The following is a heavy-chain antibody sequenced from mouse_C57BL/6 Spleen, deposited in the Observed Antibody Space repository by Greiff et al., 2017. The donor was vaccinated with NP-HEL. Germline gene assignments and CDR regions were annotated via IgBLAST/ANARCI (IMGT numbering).Heavy chain of an antibody. D-gene: IGHD1-1*01. CDR3: TRGDYYGSRGYFDY. Sequence: LQQSGEGLVKPGGSLKLSCAASGFTFSSYAMSWVRQTPEKRLEWVAYISSGGDYIYYADTVKGRFTISRDNARNTLYLQMSSLKSEDTAMYYCTRGDYYGSRGYFDYWGQGTTLTVSS. CDR1: GFTFSSYA. J-gene: IGHJ2*01. CDR2: ISSGGDYI. V-gene: IGHV5-9-1*02.